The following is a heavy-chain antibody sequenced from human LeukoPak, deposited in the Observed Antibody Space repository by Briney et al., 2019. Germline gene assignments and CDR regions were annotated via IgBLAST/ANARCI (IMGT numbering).Heavy chain of an antibody. CDR3: AKDLGSSWYFDY. Sequence: AGGSLRLSCAASGFTFSSYGMHWVRQAPGKGLEWVAVISYDGSNKYYADSVKGRFTISRDNSKNTLYLQMNSLRAEDTAVYYCAKDLGSSWYFDYWGQGTLVTVSS. D-gene: IGHD6-13*01. V-gene: IGHV3-30*18. CDR2: ISYDGSNK. CDR1: GFTFSSYG. J-gene: IGHJ4*02.